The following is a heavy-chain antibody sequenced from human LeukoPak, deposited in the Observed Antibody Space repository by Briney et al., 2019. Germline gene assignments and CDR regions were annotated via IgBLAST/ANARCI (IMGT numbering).Heavy chain of an antibody. CDR3: ARGYLGYSYGEDDAFDI. J-gene: IGHJ3*02. V-gene: IGHV4-39*01. D-gene: IGHD5-18*01. Sequence: SETLSLTCTVSGDSISSSSYYWGWIRQPPGKGLEWIGSIHYNGNTYYNPSLKSRVTISVDTSKNQFSLKLSSVTAADTAVYYCARGYLGYSYGEDDAFDIWGQGTMVTVSS. CDR2: IHYNGNT. CDR1: GDSISSSSYY.